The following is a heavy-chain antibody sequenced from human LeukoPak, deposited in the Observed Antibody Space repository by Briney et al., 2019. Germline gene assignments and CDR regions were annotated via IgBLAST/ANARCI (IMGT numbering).Heavy chain of an antibody. D-gene: IGHD5-24*01. CDR3: AREGDGYNSPIDY. CDR2: IKPDGGEK. CDR1: GFTFNNYW. V-gene: IGHV3-7*01. Sequence: GGSLRLSCAASGFTFNNYWMSWVRQAPGKGLEWVANIKPDGGEKYYADSVKGRFTISRDNAKNSLFLQMNSLRAEDTVVYYCAREGDGYNSPIDYWGQGTLVTVSS. J-gene: IGHJ4*02.